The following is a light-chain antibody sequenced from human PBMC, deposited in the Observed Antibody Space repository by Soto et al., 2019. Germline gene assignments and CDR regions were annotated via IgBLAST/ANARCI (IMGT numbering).Light chain of an antibody. CDR1: QSVSSSY. V-gene: IGKV3-20*01. Sequence: EIVMTQSPATLSVSPGERATLSCRASQSVSSSYLAWYQQKPGQAPRLPIYGASSRATGIPNRFSGSGSGTDFTLTISRLEPEDFAVYYCQKYGSSPLWTFGQGTKVDNK. CDR3: QKYGSSPLWT. J-gene: IGKJ1*01. CDR2: GAS.